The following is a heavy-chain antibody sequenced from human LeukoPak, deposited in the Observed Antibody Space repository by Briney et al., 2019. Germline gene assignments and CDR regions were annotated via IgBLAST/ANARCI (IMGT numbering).Heavy chain of an antibody. CDR2: IFYSGST. CDR3: ARQVRARATVDY. D-gene: IGHD6-6*01. V-gene: IGHV4-39*01. J-gene: IGHJ4*02. CDR1: GASISSSSNY. Sequence: SETLSLTCSVSGASISSSSNYWGWVRQPPGKGLEWIGSIFYSGSTYHNPSLKSRVTISVDTSKNQFSLKVSSVTAADTAVYYCARQVRARATVDYWGQGTLVTVSS.